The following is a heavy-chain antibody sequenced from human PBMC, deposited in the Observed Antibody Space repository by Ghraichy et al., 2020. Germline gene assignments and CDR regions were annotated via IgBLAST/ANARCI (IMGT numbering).Heavy chain of an antibody. CDR3: AREAYDRQVEYCGGNCYRVSAFDI. Sequence: GGSLRLSCAASGFPFSSYPMHWVRQAPGKGLEWVAVISYDGSNKYYADSVKGRFTISRDNSRDTLYMQMNSLRAEDTADYYCAREAYDRQVEYCGGNCYRVSAFDIWGQGTLVTVSA. J-gene: IGHJ3*02. D-gene: IGHD2-21*02. CDR2: ISYDGSNK. V-gene: IGHV3-30-3*01. CDR1: GFPFSSYP.